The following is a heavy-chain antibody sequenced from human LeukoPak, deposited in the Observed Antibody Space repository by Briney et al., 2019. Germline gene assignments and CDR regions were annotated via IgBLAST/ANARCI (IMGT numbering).Heavy chain of an antibody. Sequence: GGSLRLSCAASGFTFSSNGMHWVRQAPGKGLEWVAFISYDGRDVYYADSVKGRFTISRDNSKNTLYLQMNSLRSEDTAVFYCAKELERKGFFDYWGQGTLITVSS. J-gene: IGHJ4*02. D-gene: IGHD3-3*01. CDR3: AKELERKGFFDY. CDR1: GFTFSSNG. CDR2: ISYDGRDV. V-gene: IGHV3-30*02.